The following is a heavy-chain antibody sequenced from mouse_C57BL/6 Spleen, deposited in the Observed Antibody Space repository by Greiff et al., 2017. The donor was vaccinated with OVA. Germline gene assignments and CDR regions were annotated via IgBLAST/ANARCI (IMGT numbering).Heavy chain of an antibody. CDR3: AMITTGGAMDY. Sequence: QVQLQQSGAELVRPGTSVKMSCKASGYTFTNYWIGWAKQRPGHGLEWIGDIYPGGGYTNYNEKFKGKATLTADKSSSTAYMQFSSLTSEHSAIYYCAMITTGGAMDYWGQGTSVTVS. D-gene: IGHD1-1*01. CDR2: IYPGGGYT. J-gene: IGHJ4*01. CDR1: GYTFTNYW. V-gene: IGHV1-63*01.